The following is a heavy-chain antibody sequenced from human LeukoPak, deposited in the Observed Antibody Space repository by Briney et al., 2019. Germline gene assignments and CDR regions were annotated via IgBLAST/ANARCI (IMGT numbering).Heavy chain of an antibody. J-gene: IGHJ4*02. CDR1: GYRFTSFG. CDR3: VKDSPPRYSGSPPAY. V-gene: IGHV1-18*01. CDR2: ISAYNGNT. D-gene: IGHD1-26*01. Sequence: GASVKVSCKASGYRFTSFGISWVRQAPGQGLEWMGWISAYNGNTNYAQKLQGRVTMTTDTSTSTAYMELRSLRSDDTAVYYCVKDSPPRYSGSPPAYWGQGTLVTVSS.